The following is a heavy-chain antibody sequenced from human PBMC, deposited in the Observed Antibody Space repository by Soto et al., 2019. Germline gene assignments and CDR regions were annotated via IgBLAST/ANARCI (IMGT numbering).Heavy chain of an antibody. Sequence: GSLRLSCAASGFTFSNAWMSWVRQAPGKGLEWVGRIKSKTDGGTTDYAAPVKGRFTISRDDSKNTLYLQMNSLKTEDTAVYYCTTVYDILTGYPTLDYWGQGTLVTVSS. J-gene: IGHJ4*02. CDR3: TTVYDILTGYPTLDY. CDR2: IKSKTDGGTT. CDR1: GFTFSNAW. D-gene: IGHD3-9*01. V-gene: IGHV3-15*01.